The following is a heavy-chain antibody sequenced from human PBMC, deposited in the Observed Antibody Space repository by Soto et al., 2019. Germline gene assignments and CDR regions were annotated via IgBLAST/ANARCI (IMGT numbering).Heavy chain of an antibody. CDR1: GYTFTSYG. CDR3: ARRGGRRYDFWSGSTNFDY. CDR2: ISAYNGNT. J-gene: IGHJ4*02. V-gene: IGHV1-18*04. Sequence: QVQLVQSGAEVKKPGASVKVSCKASGYTFTSYGISWVRQAPGQGLEWMGWISAYNGNTNYAQKLQGRVTMTTDTSTSTAYMELRRLRSDDTAVYYCARRGGRRYDFWSGSTNFDYWGQGTLVTVSS. D-gene: IGHD3-3*01.